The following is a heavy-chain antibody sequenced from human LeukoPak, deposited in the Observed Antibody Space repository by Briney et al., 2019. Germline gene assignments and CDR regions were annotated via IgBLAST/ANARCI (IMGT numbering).Heavy chain of an antibody. D-gene: IGHD2-21*01. CDR1: GGSLSSSSYC. CDR3: ARRGLRPFDY. Sequence: PSETLSLTCTVSGGSLSSSSYCWGWIRQPPGEGLEWIGSIYYSGSTYYNPSLKGRVTISVDTSMNQFSLKLSSVTAADTAVYYCARRGLRPFDYWGQGTMVTVSS. V-gene: IGHV4-39*01. J-gene: IGHJ4*02. CDR2: IYYSGST.